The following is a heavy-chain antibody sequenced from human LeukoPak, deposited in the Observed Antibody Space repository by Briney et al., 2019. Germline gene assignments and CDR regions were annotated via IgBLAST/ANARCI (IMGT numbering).Heavy chain of an antibody. D-gene: IGHD1-26*01. Sequence: SETLSLTCTVSGGSISSYYWSWIRQPPGKGLEWIGYIYYSGSTNYNPSLKSRVTISVDTSKNQFSLKLSSVTAADTAVYYCARYGGYSGNYSADYYALDVWGQGTTVTVSS. CDR2: IYYSGST. CDR3: ARYGGYSGNYSADYYALDV. J-gene: IGHJ6*02. V-gene: IGHV4-59*08. CDR1: GGSISSYY.